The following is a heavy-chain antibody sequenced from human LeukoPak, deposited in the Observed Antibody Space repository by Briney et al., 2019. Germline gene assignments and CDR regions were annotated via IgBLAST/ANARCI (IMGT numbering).Heavy chain of an antibody. J-gene: IGHJ4*02. CDR1: GGSISSYY. CDR3: ARDKSQELSLGYYFDY. V-gene: IGHV4-59*01. CDR2: IYYSGST. D-gene: IGHD1-26*01. Sequence: SETLSLTCTVSGGSISSYYWSWIRQPPGKGLEWIGYIYYSGSTNYNPSLKSRVTISVDTSKNQFSLKLSSVTADDTAVYYCARDKSQELSLGYYFDYWGQGTLVTVSS.